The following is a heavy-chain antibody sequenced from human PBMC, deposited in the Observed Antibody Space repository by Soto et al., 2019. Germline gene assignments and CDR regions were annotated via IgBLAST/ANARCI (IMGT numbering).Heavy chain of an antibody. CDR2: IYYSGST. CDR1: GGSISSYY. V-gene: IGHV4-59*01. D-gene: IGHD6-13*01. J-gene: IGHJ5*02. Sequence: SETLSLTCAVSGGSISSYYWSWIRQPPGKGLEWILYIYYSGSTNYNPSLKSRVTISVDTSKNQFSLKLSSVTAADTAVYYCERKAAAGYNWFDXWGQGTLVTVSX. CDR3: ERKAAAGYNWFDX.